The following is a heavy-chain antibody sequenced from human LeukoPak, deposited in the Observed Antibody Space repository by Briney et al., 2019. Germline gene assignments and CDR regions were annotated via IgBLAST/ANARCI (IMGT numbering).Heavy chain of an antibody. J-gene: IGHJ5*02. CDR1: GFTFSSYA. CDR3: AKNRWGSGGASAS. CDR2: ISSGGGGT. Sequence: GGSLRLSCAASGFTFSSYAMSWVRQAPGKGLEWVSGISSGGGGTYHADSVKGRFTISRDNSKNTLYLQMNSLRVEDTALYYCAKNRWGSGGASASWGQGTLVTVSS. D-gene: IGHD1-26*01. V-gene: IGHV3-23*01.